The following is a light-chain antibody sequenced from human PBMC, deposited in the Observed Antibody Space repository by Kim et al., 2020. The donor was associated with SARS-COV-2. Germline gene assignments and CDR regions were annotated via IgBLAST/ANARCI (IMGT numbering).Light chain of an antibody. CDR1: SSNTGSNS. Sequence: QSVLTQPPSASGTPGQRVTISCSGSSSNTGSNSVDWYQQLPGTAPKLVIYRDNQRPSGVPHRLSGSKSGTSASLAISGLQSEDEADYYCAAWDDTLNGWVFGGGTKVTVL. J-gene: IGLJ3*02. V-gene: IGLV1-44*01. CDR3: AAWDDTLNGWV. CDR2: RDN.